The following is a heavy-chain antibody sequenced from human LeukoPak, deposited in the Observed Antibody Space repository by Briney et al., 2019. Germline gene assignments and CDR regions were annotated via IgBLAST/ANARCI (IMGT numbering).Heavy chain of an antibody. D-gene: IGHD5-12*01. V-gene: IGHV3-21*01. CDR1: GFTFSNYS. CDR2: ISSSSSDI. CDR3: ARESGYDIDFDY. J-gene: IGHJ4*02. Sequence: PGGSLRLSCAASGFTFSNYSPNWVRQAPGKGLEWVSSISSSSSDIYYADSVKGRFTISRDNAKNSLYLQMNSLRAEDTAVYYCARESGYDIDFDYWGQGTLVTVSS.